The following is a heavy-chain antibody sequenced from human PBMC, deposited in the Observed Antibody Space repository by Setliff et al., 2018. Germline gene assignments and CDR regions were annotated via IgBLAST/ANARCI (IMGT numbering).Heavy chain of an antibody. CDR1: GYIFAGYY. D-gene: IGHD2-8*01. CDR2: ISAYNGKT. Sequence: GASVKVSCKASGYIFAGYYMHWVRQTPGQGLEWMGWISAYNGKTYFAQKFQDRITLTTDTSTNTGYLELRGLRSDDTAVYYCLRLVRYCTKIACQATSGDEVWGLGTLVTVSS. J-gene: IGHJ4*02. CDR3: LRLVRYCTKIACQATSGDEV. V-gene: IGHV1-18*04.